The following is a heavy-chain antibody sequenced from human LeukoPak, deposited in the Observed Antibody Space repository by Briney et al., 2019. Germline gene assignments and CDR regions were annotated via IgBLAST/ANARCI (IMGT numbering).Heavy chain of an antibody. CDR1: GYTFTSYA. CDR3: ARMPSQGGGNWFDP. Sequence: GASVKVSCKASGYTFTSYAMNWVRLAPGQGLEWMGWINTNTGNPTYAQGFTGRFVFSLDTSVSTAYLQISSLKAEDTAVYYCARMPSQGGGNWFDPWGQGTLVTVSS. D-gene: IGHD3-16*01. CDR2: INTNTGNP. J-gene: IGHJ5*02. V-gene: IGHV7-4-1*02.